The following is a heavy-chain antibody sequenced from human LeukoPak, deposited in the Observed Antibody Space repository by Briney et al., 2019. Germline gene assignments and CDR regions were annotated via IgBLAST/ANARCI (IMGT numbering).Heavy chain of an antibody. CDR1: GFTFSSYA. D-gene: IGHD5-12*01. Sequence: GWSLRLSCAASGFTFSSYAMSWVRQAPGKGREWVSAISGSGGSTYYADSVKGRFTISRDNSKNTLYLQMNSLRAEDTAVYYCAKDVSGYSGYNDYWGQGTLVTVSS. V-gene: IGHV3-23*01. CDR2: ISGSGGST. CDR3: AKDVSGYSGYNDY. J-gene: IGHJ4*02.